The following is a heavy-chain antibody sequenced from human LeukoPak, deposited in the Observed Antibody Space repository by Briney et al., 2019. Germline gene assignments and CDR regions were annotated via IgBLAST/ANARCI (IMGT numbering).Heavy chain of an antibody. CDR3: AREDGYYGSGNNWFDP. CDR2: IYTSGST. D-gene: IGHD3-10*01. CDR1: GGSIRSYY. J-gene: IGHJ5*02. V-gene: IGHV4-4*07. Sequence: PSETLSLTCSVSGGSIRSYYWSWIRQPAGKGLEWIGRIYTSGSTNYNPSLKSRVTMSVDTSKNQFSLKLSSVTAADTAVYYCAREDGYYGSGNNWFDPWGQGTLVTVSS.